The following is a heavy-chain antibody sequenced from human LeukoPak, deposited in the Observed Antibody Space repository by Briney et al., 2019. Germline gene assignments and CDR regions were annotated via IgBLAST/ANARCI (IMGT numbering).Heavy chain of an antibody. CDR2: ISYDGSNK. D-gene: IGHD2-2*02. CDR1: GFTFSSYG. Sequence: GGSLRLSCAASGFTFSSYGMHWVRQAPGKGLEWVAVISYDGSNKYYADSVKGRFTISRDNSKNTLYLQMNSLRAEDTAIYYCAKVKYIVVVPAAIAFWGQGTLVTVSS. CDR3: AKVKYIVVVPAAIAF. J-gene: IGHJ4*02. V-gene: IGHV3-30*18.